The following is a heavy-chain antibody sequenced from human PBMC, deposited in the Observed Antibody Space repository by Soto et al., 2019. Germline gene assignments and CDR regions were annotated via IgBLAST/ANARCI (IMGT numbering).Heavy chain of an antibody. CDR1: GFTFSSYD. D-gene: IGHD3-22*01. CDR3: ARAIGPTIFDY. Sequence: GGSLRLSCSASGFTFSSYDMHWVRQGPGKGLEWVSAIGTAGDTNYAGSVKGRFTISRENAKNSLYLQMNSLRAGDTAIYFCARAIGPTIFDYWGQGTLVTVSS. CDR2: IGTAGDT. J-gene: IGHJ4*02. V-gene: IGHV3-13*04.